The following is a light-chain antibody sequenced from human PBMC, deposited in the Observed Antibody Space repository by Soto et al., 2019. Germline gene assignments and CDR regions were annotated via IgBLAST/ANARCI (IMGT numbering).Light chain of an antibody. Sequence: QSALPQPRSVSGSPGQSVTISCTGTNSNIGFYNFVSWYQQHPDKAPHLVIYDVNKRPSGVPDRFSGSKSGNTASLTISGLQADDEADYYCCSYAGTYTYVFGSGTKVTVL. CDR1: NSNIGFYNF. CDR3: CSYAGTYTYV. V-gene: IGLV2-11*01. J-gene: IGLJ1*01. CDR2: DVN.